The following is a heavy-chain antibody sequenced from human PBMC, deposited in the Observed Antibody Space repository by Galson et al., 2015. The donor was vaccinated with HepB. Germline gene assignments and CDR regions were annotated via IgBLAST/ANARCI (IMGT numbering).Heavy chain of an antibody. J-gene: IGHJ5*02. Sequence: SLRLSCAASGFTLRRFGMHWVRQAPGKGLEWVASTWNDENKKYYADSVKGRFTISRDNPKNMMYLQMNSLRVEDTAIYYCARDLGNGYDDSGWFDPWGQGTLVFVSS. D-gene: IGHD5-12*01. V-gene: IGHV3-33*01. CDR3: ARDLGNGYDDSGWFDP. CDR1: GFTLRRFG. CDR2: TWNDENKK.